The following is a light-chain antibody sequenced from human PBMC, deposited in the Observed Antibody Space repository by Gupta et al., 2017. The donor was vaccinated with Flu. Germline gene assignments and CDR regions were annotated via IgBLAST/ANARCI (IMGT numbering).Light chain of an antibody. CDR2: AKN. CDR1: GLRNCY. J-gene: IGLJ2*01. V-gene: IGLV3-19*01. Sequence: QTVRITGQGEGLRNCYESWYQQKPGQATVLGIYAKNIRPSGIPDRFSGSSSGNTASLTITGAQAEDEADYYCNSRDSTDNHQAVFGGGTKLTVL. CDR3: NSRDSTDNHQAV.